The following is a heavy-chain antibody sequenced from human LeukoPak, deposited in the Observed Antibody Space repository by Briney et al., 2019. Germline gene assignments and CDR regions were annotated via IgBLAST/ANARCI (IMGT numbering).Heavy chain of an antibody. CDR1: GFTFSSYG. CDR3: AKDPTAMVRGVIDY. V-gene: IGHV3-23*01. J-gene: IGHJ4*02. CDR2: ISGSGGST. Sequence: GGSLRLSCAASGFTFSSYGMSWVRQAPGKGLEWVSAISGSGGSTYYADSVKGRFTISRDNSKNTLYLQMNSLRAEDTAVYYCAKDPTAMVRGVIDYWGQGTLVTVSS. D-gene: IGHD3-10*01.